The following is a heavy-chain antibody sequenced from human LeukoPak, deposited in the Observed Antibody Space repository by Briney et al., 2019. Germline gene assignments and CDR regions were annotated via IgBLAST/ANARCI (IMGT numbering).Heavy chain of an antibody. J-gene: IGHJ4*02. CDR1: GFIFSNYW. CDR3: TNSDDYGDY. V-gene: IGHV3-7*01. CDR2: VKQDGSQK. Sequence: GGSLRLSCAASGFIFSNYWMSWVRQAPGKGLEWVADVKQDGSQKYYVDSVKGRFTISRDNAKNSLYLHMTSLRAEDTAVYYCTNSDDYGDYWGQGTLVTVSS.